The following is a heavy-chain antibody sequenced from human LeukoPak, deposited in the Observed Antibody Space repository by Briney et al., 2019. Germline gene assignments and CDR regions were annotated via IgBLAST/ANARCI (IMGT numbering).Heavy chain of an antibody. CDR1: GGSISSYY. CDR3: ARDTHYYGSSGLSRAFDI. CDR2: IYYSGST. J-gene: IGHJ3*02. D-gene: IGHD3-22*01. Sequence: SETLSLTCTVSGGSISSYYWSWIRQPPGKGLEWIGYIYYSGSTNYNPSLKSRVTISVDTSKNQFSLKLSSVTAADTAVYYCARDTHYYGSSGLSRAFDIWGQGTMVTVSS. V-gene: IGHV4-59*01.